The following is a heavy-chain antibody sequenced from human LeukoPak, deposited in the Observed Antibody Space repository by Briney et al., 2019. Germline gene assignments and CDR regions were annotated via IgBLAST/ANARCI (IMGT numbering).Heavy chain of an antibody. Sequence: GGSLRLSCAASGFTFSSYAMHWVRQAPGKGLEWVAVIWYDGSNKYYADSVKGRFTISRDNSKNTLYLQMNSLRAEDTAVYYCAREPGRIAAAGTPFDYWGQGTLVTVSS. D-gene: IGHD6-13*01. CDR3: AREPGRIAAAGTPFDY. CDR2: IWYDGSNK. J-gene: IGHJ4*02. V-gene: IGHV3-33*08. CDR1: GFTFSSYA.